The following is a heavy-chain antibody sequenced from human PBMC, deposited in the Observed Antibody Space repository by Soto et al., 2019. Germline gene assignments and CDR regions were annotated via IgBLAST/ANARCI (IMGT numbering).Heavy chain of an antibody. D-gene: IGHD6-19*01. V-gene: IGHV4-39*07. CDR3: ARGLITGSHYSGGWYYFDS. CDR2: INHSGSA. Sequence: SETLSLTCTVSGGSISSSDYYWGWIRQPPGKGLQWIGQINHSGSASYNPSLKSRVTISVHTSNSQFSLELSSVTAADTAVYYCARGLITGSHYSGGWYYFDSWGQGTQVTVSS. CDR1: GGSISSSDYY. J-gene: IGHJ4*02.